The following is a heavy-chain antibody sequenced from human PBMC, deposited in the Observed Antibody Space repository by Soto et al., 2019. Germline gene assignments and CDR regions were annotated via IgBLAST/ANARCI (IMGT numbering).Heavy chain of an antibody. D-gene: IGHD4-17*01. CDR3: AREDHGTYYHYGMGI. CDR2: IYTSGST. J-gene: IGHJ6*01. Sequence: SRILKQDGKGLEWIGRIYTSGSTNYNPSLKSRVTMSVDTSKNQFSLKLSSVTAADTAVYYCAREDHGTYYHYGMGIWGQATTVSVSS. V-gene: IGHV4-4*07.